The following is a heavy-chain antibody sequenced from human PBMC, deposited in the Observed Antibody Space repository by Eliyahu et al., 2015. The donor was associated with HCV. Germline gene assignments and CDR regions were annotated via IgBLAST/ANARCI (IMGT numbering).Heavy chain of an antibody. CDR1: GXSINKDYYY. J-gene: IGHJ4*02. CDR2: LXYXTXT. Sequence: QVQLQQSGPGLVRPSETLSLTCTVSGXSINKDYYYWGWVRQPPGKGLXWIGSLXYXTXTHYNPSVESRVTVSEDMSKTRLSLKLRSVTAADTAVYYCGRRELVFADNAAYFDNWGQGTLVTVSS. CDR3: GRRELVFADNAAYFDN. D-gene: IGHD3-10*01. V-gene: IGHV4-39*02.